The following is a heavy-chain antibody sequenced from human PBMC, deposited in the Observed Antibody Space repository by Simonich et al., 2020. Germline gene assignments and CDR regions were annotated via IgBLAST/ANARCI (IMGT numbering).Heavy chain of an antibody. CDR3: ARDVDTAMVFDY. V-gene: IGHV3-21*01. CDR2: ISRSSSYI. CDR1: GFTFSSYS. Sequence: EVQLVESGGGLVKPGGSLRLSCAASGFTFSSYSMNWVRQAPGKGREWVPSISRSSSYIYYADSVKGRFTISRDNAKNSLYLQMNSLRAEDTAVYYCARDVDTAMVFDYWGQGTLVTVSS. J-gene: IGHJ4*02. D-gene: IGHD5-18*01.